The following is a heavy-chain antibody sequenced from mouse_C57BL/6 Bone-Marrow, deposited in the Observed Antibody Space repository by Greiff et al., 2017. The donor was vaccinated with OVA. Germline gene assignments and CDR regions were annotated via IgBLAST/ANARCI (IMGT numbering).Heavy chain of an antibody. D-gene: IGHD2-4*01. CDR1: GFTFSDYG. CDR3: ARHDDYDDAMDY. V-gene: IGHV5-15*01. J-gene: IGHJ4*01. CDR2: ISNLAYSI. Sequence: DVKLVESGGGLVQPGGSLKLSCAASGFTFSDYGMAWVRQAPRKGPEWVAFISNLAYSIYYADTVTGRFTISRENAKNTLYLEMSSLRSEDTAMYYCARHDDYDDAMDYWGQGTSVTVSS.